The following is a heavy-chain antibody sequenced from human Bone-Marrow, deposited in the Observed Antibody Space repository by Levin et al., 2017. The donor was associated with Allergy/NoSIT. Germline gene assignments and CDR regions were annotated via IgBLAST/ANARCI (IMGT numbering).Heavy chain of an antibody. CDR2: IYYSGST. CDR3: ARHLKAVAGTGLDY. V-gene: IGHV4-59*08. D-gene: IGHD6-19*01. Sequence: SQTLSLTCTVSGGSISSYYWSWIRQPPGKGLEWIGYIYYSGSTNYNPSLKSRVTISVDTSKNQFSLKLSSVTAADTAVYYCARHLKAVAGTGLDYWGQGTLVTVSS. J-gene: IGHJ4*02. CDR1: GGSISSYY.